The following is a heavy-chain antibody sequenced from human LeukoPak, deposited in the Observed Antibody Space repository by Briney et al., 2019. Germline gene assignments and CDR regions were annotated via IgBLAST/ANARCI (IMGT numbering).Heavy chain of an antibody. V-gene: IGHV4-59*08. D-gene: IGHD6-19*01. CDR1: GGSISSYY. Sequence: SETLSLTCTVSGGSISSYYWSWIRQPPGKGLEWIGYIYYSGSTNYNPSLKSRVTISVDTSKNQFSLKLSSVTAADTAVYYCARQAGLYYFDYWGQGTLVTVSS. CDR2: IYYSGST. CDR3: ARQAGLYYFDY. J-gene: IGHJ4*02.